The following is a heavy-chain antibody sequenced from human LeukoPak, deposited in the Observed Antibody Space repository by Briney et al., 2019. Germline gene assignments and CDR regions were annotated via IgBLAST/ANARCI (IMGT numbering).Heavy chain of an antibody. CDR2: TYYSGST. CDR1: GGSISSYY. D-gene: IGHD6-13*01. Sequence: PSETLSLTCTVSGGSISSYYWSWIRQPPGKGLEWIGYTYYSGSTNYNPSLKSRVTISVDTSKNQFSLKLSSVTAADTAVYYCARARIAAAGTRGGWFDPWGQGTLVTVSS. CDR3: ARARIAAAGTRGGWFDP. J-gene: IGHJ5*02. V-gene: IGHV4-59*01.